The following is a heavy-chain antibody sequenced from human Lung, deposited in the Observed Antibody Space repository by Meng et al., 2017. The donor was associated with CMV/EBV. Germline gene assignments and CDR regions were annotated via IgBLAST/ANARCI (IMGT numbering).Heavy chain of an antibody. CDR3: ARVGWEHVADY. V-gene: IGHV4-38-2*02. CDR2: IYHSGST. D-gene: IGHD1-26*01. Sequence: GSLRLSCTVSGYSISSGYYWGWIRQPPGKGLEWIGSIYHSGSTYYNPSLKSRVTISVDTSKNQFSLKLSSVTAADTAVYYCARVGWEHVADYWGQGTLVTVYS. J-gene: IGHJ4*02. CDR1: GYSISSGYY.